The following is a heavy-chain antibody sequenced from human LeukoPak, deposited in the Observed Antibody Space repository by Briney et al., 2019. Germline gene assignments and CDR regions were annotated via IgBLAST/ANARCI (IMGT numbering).Heavy chain of an antibody. V-gene: IGHV1-18*01. J-gene: IGHJ4*02. Sequence: ASVKVSCKASGYIFTNYGISWVRQAPGQGLEWMGWIASYNDNTKYAQKFQGRVTMTTDTSTSSAYMEVRSLTSDDTALYYCARHRTGVVILWDFDYWGQGTLATVSS. CDR3: ARHRTGVVILWDFDY. D-gene: IGHD3-3*01. CDR1: GYIFTNYG. CDR2: IASYNDNT.